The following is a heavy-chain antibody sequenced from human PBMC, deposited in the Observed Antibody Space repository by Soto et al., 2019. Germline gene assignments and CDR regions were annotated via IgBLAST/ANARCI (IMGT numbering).Heavy chain of an antibody. Sequence: EVQLLESGGGLVQPGGSLRLSCAASGFTFSSYAMSWVRQAPGKGLEWVSAISGSGGSTYYADSVKGRFTISRDNSKNTLYLQMNSLRAEDTAVYYCAKVVVPAAWGVRWFDPWGQGTLVTVSS. CDR3: AKVVVPAAWGVRWFDP. CDR1: GFTFSSYA. V-gene: IGHV3-23*01. D-gene: IGHD2-2*01. CDR2: ISGSGGST. J-gene: IGHJ5*02.